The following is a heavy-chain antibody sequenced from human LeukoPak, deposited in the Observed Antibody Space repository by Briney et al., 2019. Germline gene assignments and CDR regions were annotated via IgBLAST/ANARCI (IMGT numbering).Heavy chain of an antibody. Sequence: GGALRLSCAASGFTLSSYAMSWVRQAPGKGLEWVSAISGSGGSTYYAHSVKGRFTISRDNSKNTLYLQMNSLRAEDTAVYYCAKVYYYGSGSYYNDAFDIWGQGTMVTVSS. J-gene: IGHJ3*02. CDR1: GFTLSSYA. V-gene: IGHV3-23*01. D-gene: IGHD3-10*01. CDR3: AKVYYYGSGSYYNDAFDI. CDR2: ISGSGGST.